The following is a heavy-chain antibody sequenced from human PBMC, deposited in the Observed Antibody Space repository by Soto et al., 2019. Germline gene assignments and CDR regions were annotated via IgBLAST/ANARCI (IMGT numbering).Heavy chain of an antibody. CDR2: IRSKADGGTT. J-gene: IGHJ4*02. CDR1: GFTLTNGW. D-gene: IGHD5-18*01. V-gene: IGHV3-15*07. Sequence: EVQLVESGGGLVKPGESLRLSCAASGFTLTNGWMTWVRQAPGKGPEWVGRIRSKADGGTTDYSAPVKGRFTISRDDSKDTLYLQMNSLKDEDTAVYYCSTGRYRHGSDYWGPGTLVTVSS. CDR3: STGRYRHGSDY.